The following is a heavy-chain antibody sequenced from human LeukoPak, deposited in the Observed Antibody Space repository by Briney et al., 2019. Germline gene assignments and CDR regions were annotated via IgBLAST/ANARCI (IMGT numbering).Heavy chain of an antibody. J-gene: IGHJ4*02. CDR1: GYTFTSYD. V-gene: IGHV1-46*01. CDR3: ARVLYSSGWYSWGDY. CDR2: INPSGGST. D-gene: IGHD6-19*01. Sequence: ASVKVSCKASGYTFTSYDINWVRQATGQGLEWMGIINPSGGSTSYAQKFQGRVTMTRDTSTSTVYMELSSLRSEDTAVYYCARVLYSSGWYSWGDYWGQGTLVTVSS.